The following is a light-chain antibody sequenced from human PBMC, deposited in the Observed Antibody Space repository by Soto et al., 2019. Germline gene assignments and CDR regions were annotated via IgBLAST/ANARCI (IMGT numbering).Light chain of an antibody. Sequence: QSVLTQPPSVSGAPGQRVTISCTGSGSNIGAGYDVHWYQQLPGTAPKLLIYGSSNRPSGVPDRFSGAKSGTSTSLAITGLQAEEEADYYCQSYDTSLSGWVFGGGTKLTVL. J-gene: IGLJ3*02. CDR2: GSS. CDR1: GSNIGAGYD. V-gene: IGLV1-40*01. CDR3: QSYDTSLSGWV.